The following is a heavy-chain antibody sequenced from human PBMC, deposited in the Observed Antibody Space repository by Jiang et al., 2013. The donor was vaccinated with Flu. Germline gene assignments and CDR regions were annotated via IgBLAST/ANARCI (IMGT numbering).Heavy chain of an antibody. Sequence: KVSCKASGGTFSSYAISWVRQAPGQGLEWMGGIIPIFGTANYAQKFQGRVTITADESTSTAYMELSSLRSEDTAVYYCARQTQWLDSDAFDIWGQGTMVTVSS. V-gene: IGHV1-69*01. CDR2: IIPIFGTA. J-gene: IGHJ3*02. CDR3: ARQTQWLDSDAFDI. D-gene: IGHD6-19*01. CDR1: GGTFSSYA.